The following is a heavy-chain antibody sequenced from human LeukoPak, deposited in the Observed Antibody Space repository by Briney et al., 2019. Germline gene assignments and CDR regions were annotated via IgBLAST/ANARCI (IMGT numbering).Heavy chain of an antibody. CDR2: INHSGST. Sequence: KPSETLSLTCTVSGXSISSSSAYWGWIRQPPGKGLEWIGEINHSGSTNYNPSLKSRVTISVDTSKNQFSLKLSSVTAAVTAVYYCARAPRRGYSGYDLDYWGQGTLVTVSS. V-gene: IGHV4-39*07. D-gene: IGHD5-12*01. CDR3: ARAPRRGYSGYDLDY. CDR1: GXSISSSSAY. J-gene: IGHJ4*02.